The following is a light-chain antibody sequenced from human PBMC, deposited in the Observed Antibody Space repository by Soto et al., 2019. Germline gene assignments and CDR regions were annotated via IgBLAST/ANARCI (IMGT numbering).Light chain of an antibody. CDR3: TSYTSSSTLV. CDR1: NSDVGGFNY. J-gene: IGLJ2*01. CDR2: DVN. Sequence: QSALTQPASVSGSPGQSITISCTGTNSDVGGFNYVSWYQHHPGKAPKLMIYDVNYRPSGVSNRFSGSKSGNTASLTISGLQAEDEADYYCTSYTSSSTLVFGEGTKLTVL. V-gene: IGLV2-14*03.